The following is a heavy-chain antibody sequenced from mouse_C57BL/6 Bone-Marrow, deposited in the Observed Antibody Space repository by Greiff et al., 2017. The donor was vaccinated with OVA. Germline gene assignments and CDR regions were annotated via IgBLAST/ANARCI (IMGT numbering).Heavy chain of an antibody. CDR2: IDPSDSET. CDR3: ARKTAQATCYFDY. CDR1: GYTFTSYW. Sequence: QVQLQQPGAELVRPGSSVKLSCKASGYTFTSYWMHWVKQRPIQGLEWIGNIDPSDSETHYNQKFKDKATLTVDKSSSTAYMQLSSLTSEDSAVYYCARKTAQATCYFDYWGQGTTLTVSS. J-gene: IGHJ2*01. V-gene: IGHV1-52*01. D-gene: IGHD3-2*02.